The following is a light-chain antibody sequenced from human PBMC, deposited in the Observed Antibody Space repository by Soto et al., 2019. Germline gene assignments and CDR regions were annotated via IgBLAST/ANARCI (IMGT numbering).Light chain of an antibody. Sequence: EIVLTQSPATLSLSPGERATLSCRASQSVSSYLAWYQQKPGQAPRLLIYDASSRATGIPARFSGSGSGTDFTLTISSLAPEYFAVYYCQHRSNWWTFGQGTKVDIK. CDR3: QHRSNWWT. V-gene: IGKV3-11*01. J-gene: IGKJ1*01. CDR1: QSVSSY. CDR2: DAS.